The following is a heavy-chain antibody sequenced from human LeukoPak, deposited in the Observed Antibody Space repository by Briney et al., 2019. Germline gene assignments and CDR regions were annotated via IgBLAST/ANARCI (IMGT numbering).Heavy chain of an antibody. CDR1: GFTFDDYA. CDR2: ISWNSGSI. Sequence: GRSLRLSCAASGFTFDDYAMHWARQAPGKGLEWVSGISWNSGSIGYADSVKGRFTISRDNAKNSLYLQMNSLRAEDTALYYCAKDIYGDYVFYYFDYWGQGTLVTVSS. CDR3: AKDIYGDYVFYYFDY. V-gene: IGHV3-9*01. J-gene: IGHJ4*02. D-gene: IGHD4-17*01.